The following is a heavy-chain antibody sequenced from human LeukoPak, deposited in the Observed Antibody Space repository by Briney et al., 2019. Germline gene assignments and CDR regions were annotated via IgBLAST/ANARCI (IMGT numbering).Heavy chain of an antibody. V-gene: IGHV4-39*01. CDR1: GGSITTSSYY. CDR2: VYYSGNT. CDR3: ARHPVVAATAGWFDP. J-gene: IGHJ5*02. D-gene: IGHD2-15*01. Sequence: SETLSLTCTVSGGSITTSSYYWGWIRQPLGKGLEWIGSVYYSGNTYYNPSLKSRVTISVDTSKNQFSLKLSSVTAADTAVYYCARHPVVAATAGWFDPWGQGTLVTVSS.